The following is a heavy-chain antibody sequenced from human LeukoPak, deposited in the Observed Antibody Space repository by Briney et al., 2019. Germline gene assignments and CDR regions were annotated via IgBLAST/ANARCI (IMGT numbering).Heavy chain of an antibody. J-gene: IGHJ1*01. Sequence: SETLSLTCTVSGGSISNSSYYWGWIRQPPGKGLEWIGSIYYSGSTYYNPSLKSRVTISVDTSKNQFSLKLSSVTAADTAVYYCVRVLSYYYDSSGYYQNGYFQHWGQGTLVTVSS. CDR2: IYYSGST. V-gene: IGHV4-39*07. CDR1: GGSISNSSYY. D-gene: IGHD3-22*01. CDR3: VRVLSYYYDSSGYYQNGYFQH.